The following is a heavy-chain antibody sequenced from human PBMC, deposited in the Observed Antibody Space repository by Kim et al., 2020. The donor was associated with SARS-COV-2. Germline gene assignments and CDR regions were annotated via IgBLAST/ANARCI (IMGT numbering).Heavy chain of an antibody. Sequence: GGSLRLSCAASGFTFSNAWMNWVRQAPGKGLEWVGRIKTETEGGTPDYAAPVKGRFSISRDDSKNTLYLQMNSLKSEDTAVYYCTTDVKKGDTRQWGQGTLVTVSS. J-gene: IGHJ4*02. D-gene: IGHD3-22*01. CDR1: GFTFSNAW. V-gene: IGHV3-15*01. CDR2: IKTETEGGTP. CDR3: TTDVKKGDTRQ.